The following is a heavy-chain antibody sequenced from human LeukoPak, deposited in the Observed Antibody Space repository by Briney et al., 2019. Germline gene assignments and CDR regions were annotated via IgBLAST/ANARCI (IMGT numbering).Heavy chain of an antibody. CDR1: GGSLSSYY. V-gene: IGHV4-59*01. D-gene: IGHD3-16*02. CDR3: ARVISHGYSDS. J-gene: IGHJ4*02. CDR2: IYYSGST. Sequence: SETLSLTCTVSGGSLSSYYWSGLRQPPGKGLEWIGYIYYSGSTNYNPSLTSRVTISVDTSKNQFSLTLSSVTAADTAIYYCARVISHGYSDSWGQGTLVTVSS.